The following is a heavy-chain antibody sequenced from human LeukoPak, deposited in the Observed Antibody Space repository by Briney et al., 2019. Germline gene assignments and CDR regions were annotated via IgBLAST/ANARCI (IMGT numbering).Heavy chain of an antibody. CDR2: IIPIFGTA. Sequence: SVKVSCKASGGTFSSYAISWVRQAPGQGLEWMGGIIPIFGTANYAQKFQGRVTITADESTSTAYMELSSLRSEDTAVYYCARTIFGEGGGAFDIWGQGTMVTVSS. CDR3: ARTIFGEGGGAFDI. J-gene: IGHJ3*02. D-gene: IGHD3-3*01. V-gene: IGHV1-69*13. CDR1: GGTFSSYA.